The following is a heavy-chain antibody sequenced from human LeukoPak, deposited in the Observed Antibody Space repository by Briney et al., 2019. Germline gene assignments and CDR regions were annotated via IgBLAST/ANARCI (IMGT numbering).Heavy chain of an antibody. D-gene: IGHD3-10*01. CDR2: IYYSGST. J-gene: IGHJ6*02. V-gene: IGHV4-39*07. CDR1: GGSISSSSYY. CDR3: ARAPYGSGLDV. Sequence: SETLSLTCTVSGGSISSSSYYWGWIRQPPGKGLEWIGSIYYSGSTYYNPSLKSRVTISVDTSKNQFSLKLSSVTAADTAVYYCARAPYGSGLDVWGQGTTVTVSS.